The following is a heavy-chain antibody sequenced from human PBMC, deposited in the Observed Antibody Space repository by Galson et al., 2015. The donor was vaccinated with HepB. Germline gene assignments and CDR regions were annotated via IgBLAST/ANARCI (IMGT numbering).Heavy chain of an antibody. J-gene: IGHJ1*01. CDR1: GGTFSSYT. CDR3: AADSSGYHSEYFQH. Sequence: SVKVSCKASGGTFSSYTISWVRQAPGQGLEWMGRIIPILGIANYAQKFQGRVTITADKSTSTAYMELSSLRSEDTAVYYCAADSSGYHSEYFQHWGQGTLVTVSS. V-gene: IGHV1-69*02. CDR2: IIPILGIA. D-gene: IGHD3-22*01.